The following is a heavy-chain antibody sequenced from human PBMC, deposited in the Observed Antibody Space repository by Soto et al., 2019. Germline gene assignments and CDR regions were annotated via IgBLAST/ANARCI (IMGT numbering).Heavy chain of an antibody. CDR1: GFTVSSNY. D-gene: IGHD1-26*01. CDR3: ARDLFRSYAFDI. V-gene: IGHV3-53*02. Sequence: EVQLVETGGGLIQPGGSLRLSCAASGFTVSSNYMSWARQAPGKGLEWVSVIYSGGSTYYADSVKGRFTISRDNSKNTLYLQMNSLRAEDTAVYYCARDLFRSYAFDIWGQGTMVTVSS. J-gene: IGHJ3*02. CDR2: IYSGGST.